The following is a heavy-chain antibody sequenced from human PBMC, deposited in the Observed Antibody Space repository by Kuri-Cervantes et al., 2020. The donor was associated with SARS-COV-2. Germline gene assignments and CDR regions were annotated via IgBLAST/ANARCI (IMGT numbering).Heavy chain of an antibody. CDR1: GDSVSSNSAA. J-gene: IGHJ5*02. D-gene: IGHD3-22*01. CDR2: TYYRSKWYN. Sequence: SETLSLTCAISGDSVSSNSAAWNWIRQSPSRGLEWPGRTYYRSKWYNDYAVSVKSRITINPDTSKNQFSLQLNSVTPEDTAVYYCARGAYYDSSGFPFKHNWFDPWGQGTLVTVSS. V-gene: IGHV6-1*01. CDR3: ARGAYYDSSGFPFKHNWFDP.